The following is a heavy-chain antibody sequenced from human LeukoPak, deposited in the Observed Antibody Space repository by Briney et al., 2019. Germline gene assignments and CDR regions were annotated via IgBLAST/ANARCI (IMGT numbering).Heavy chain of an antibody. CDR2: IHYSGNT. J-gene: IGHJ3*02. V-gene: IGHV4-30-4*01. CDR3: ARDQGSGWNDPFNI. D-gene: IGHD6-19*01. Sequence: SETLSLTCTVSGGSISTGDYYWSWIRQFPGKGLEWIGNIHYSGNTYYNPSLKSRVNISVDTPKNQFSLKLRSVTAADTAVYYCARDQGSGWNDPFNIWGQGTMVTVSS. CDR1: GGSISTGDYY.